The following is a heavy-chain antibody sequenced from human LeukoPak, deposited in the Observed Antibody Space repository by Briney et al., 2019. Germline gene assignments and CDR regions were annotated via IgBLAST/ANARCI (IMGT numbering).Heavy chain of an antibody. J-gene: IGHJ3*02. V-gene: IGHV4-59*01. CDR1: GGSISTYH. CDR2: IYYSGST. CDR3: ARERSGSEIFARSFDI. Sequence: SETLSLTCTVSGGSISTYHWSWIRQPPGKGLEWIGYIYYSGSTNYNPSLKSRVTISVDTSKNQFSLKLSSVTAADTAVYYCARERSGSEIFARSFDIWGQGTMVTVSS. D-gene: IGHD3-3*01.